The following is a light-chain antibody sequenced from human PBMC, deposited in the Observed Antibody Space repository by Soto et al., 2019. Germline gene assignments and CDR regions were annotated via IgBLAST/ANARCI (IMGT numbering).Light chain of an antibody. V-gene: IGKV1-5*01. CDR3: QQYHSFSFT. J-gene: IGKJ2*01. CDR1: QSITYW. CDR2: DVF. Sequence: GDRVTITCRASQSITYWLAWYQQKPGRAPKLLIYDVFNLQSGVPSRFSGGGSGTEFTLTISSLQPDDSATYYCQQYHSFSFTFGQGTKVHI.